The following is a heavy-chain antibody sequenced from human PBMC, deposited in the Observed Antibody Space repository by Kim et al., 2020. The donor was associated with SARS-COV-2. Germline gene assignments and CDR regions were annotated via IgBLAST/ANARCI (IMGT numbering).Heavy chain of an antibody. CDR1: GFSLGDYW. CDR3: ARLPSTSYY. D-gene: IGHD2-2*01. V-gene: IGHV3-7*01. CDR2: IKQDGTDK. Sequence: GGSLRLSCAASGFSLGDYWMNWVRQAPGKGLEWVANIKQDGTDKHYVDSVKGRFTISRDNAKNSLYLQMNSLRAEDTAVYYCARLPSTSYYWGQGTLVTV. J-gene: IGHJ4*02.